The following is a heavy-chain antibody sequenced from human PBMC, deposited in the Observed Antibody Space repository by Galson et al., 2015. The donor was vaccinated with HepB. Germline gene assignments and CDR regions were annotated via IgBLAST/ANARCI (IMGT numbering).Heavy chain of an antibody. V-gene: IGHV7-4-1*02. CDR1: GYTFTSYA. CDR2: INTNTGNP. CDR3: ARSPYSSSWPNYYYYGMDV. J-gene: IGHJ6*02. D-gene: IGHD6-13*01. Sequence: SVKVSCKASGYTFTSYAMNWVRQAPGQGLEWMGWINTNTGNPTYAQGFTGRFVFSLDTSVSTAYLQISSLEAEDTAVYYCARSPYSSSWPNYYYYGMDVWGQGTTVTVSS.